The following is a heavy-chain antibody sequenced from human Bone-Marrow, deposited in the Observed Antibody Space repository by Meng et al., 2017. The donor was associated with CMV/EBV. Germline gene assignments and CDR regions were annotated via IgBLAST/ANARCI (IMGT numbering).Heavy chain of an antibody. CDR1: GGSFSGYY. V-gene: IGHV4-34*01. Sequence: GSLRLSCAVYGGSFSGYYWSWIRQPPGKGLEWIGEINHSGSTNYNPSLKRRVTISVDTSKNQFSLKLSSVTAADTAVYYCARGGPPSYCSSTSCYTRPYYYYGRDVWGPGTTVTGSS. J-gene: IGHJ6*01. D-gene: IGHD2-2*02. CDR3: ARGGPPSYCSSTSCYTRPYYYYGRDV. CDR2: INHSGST.